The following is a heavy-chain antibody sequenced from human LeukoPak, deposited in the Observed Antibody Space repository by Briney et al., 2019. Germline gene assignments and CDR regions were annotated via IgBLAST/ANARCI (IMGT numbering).Heavy chain of an antibody. CDR1: GGSFSGYY. CDR3: ARGPPFSSSSPLYYYYGMDV. Sequence: SETLSLTCAVYGGSFSGYYWSWIRQPPGKGLEWIGYIYYSGSTYYNPSLKSRVTISVDTSKNQFSLKLSSVTAADTAVYYCARGPPFSSSSPLYYYYGMDVWGQGTTVTVSS. V-gene: IGHV4-30-4*08. D-gene: IGHD6-6*01. J-gene: IGHJ6*02. CDR2: IYYSGST.